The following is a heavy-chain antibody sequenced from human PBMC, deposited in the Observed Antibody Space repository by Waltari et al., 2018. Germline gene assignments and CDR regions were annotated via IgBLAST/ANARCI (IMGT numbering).Heavy chain of an antibody. D-gene: IGHD5-18*01. V-gene: IGHV4-30-2*01. CDR2: IYHSGST. Sequence: QLQLQESGSGLVKPSQTLSLTCAVSGGSISSGGYSWSWIRQPTGKGLEWMWYIYHSGSTYYSPSPKSRVTISVDRSKNQFSLKLSAVTAADTAVYYCARGIQLWRYYFDYWGQGTLVTVSS. CDR1: GGSISSGGYS. J-gene: IGHJ4*02. CDR3: ARGIQLWRYYFDY.